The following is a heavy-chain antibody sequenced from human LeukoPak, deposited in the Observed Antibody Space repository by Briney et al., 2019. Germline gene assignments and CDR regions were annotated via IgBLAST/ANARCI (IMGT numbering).Heavy chain of an antibody. CDR3: ARGEWDSSGAFDY. Sequence: PGGSLRLSCAASGFTVSSNYMSWVRQAPGKGLEWVSVIYSGGSTYYADSVKGRFTISRDNSKNTLYLQMNSLRAEDTAVYYCARGEWDSSGAFDYWGQGTLVTVSS. CDR2: IYSGGST. D-gene: IGHD1-26*01. J-gene: IGHJ4*02. V-gene: IGHV3-53*01. CDR1: GFTVSSNY.